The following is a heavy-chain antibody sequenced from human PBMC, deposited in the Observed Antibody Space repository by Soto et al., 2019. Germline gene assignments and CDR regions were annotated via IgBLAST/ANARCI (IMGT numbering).Heavy chain of an antibody. CDR2: IKQDGSEK. CDR3: ARSLVVVVAATIFDY. Sequence: GALRRSCTASGFTLRSPRISRVRQAPGKGLEWVANIKQDGSEKYYVDSVKGRFTISRDNAKNSLYLQMNSLRAEDTAVYYCARSLVVVVAATIFDYRGQGTLDTVSS. D-gene: IGHD2-15*01. J-gene: IGHJ4*01. CDR1: GFTLRSPR. V-gene: IGHV3-7*01.